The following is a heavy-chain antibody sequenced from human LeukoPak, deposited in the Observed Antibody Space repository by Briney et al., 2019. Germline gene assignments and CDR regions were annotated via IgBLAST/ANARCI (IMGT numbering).Heavy chain of an antibody. V-gene: IGHV4-39*01. J-gene: IGHJ3*02. CDR2: INYSGST. CDR1: GVSISSGSYD. Sequence: SQTLSLTCTLSGVSISSGSYDCGWIRPPPGKGREWSVSINYSGSTYYNPSLKSRVTISVDTSKNQFSLKLSSVTAADTAVYYCARSYYDSSGYPDAFDIWGQGTTVTVSS. CDR3: ARSYYDSSGYPDAFDI. D-gene: IGHD3-22*01.